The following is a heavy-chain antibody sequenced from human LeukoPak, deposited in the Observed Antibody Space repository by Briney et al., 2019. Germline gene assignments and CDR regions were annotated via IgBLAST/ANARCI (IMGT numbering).Heavy chain of an antibody. J-gene: IGHJ4*02. Sequence: GGSLRLSCAASGFTFSDYYMSWIRQAPGKGLEWVSYISNSGRSIYYADSVKGRFTISRDNSKNTLYLQMGSLRAEDMAVYYCARGAILAAAGHFDYWGQGTLVTVSS. CDR3: ARGAILAAAGHFDY. D-gene: IGHD6-13*01. V-gene: IGHV3-11*04. CDR1: GFTFSDYY. CDR2: ISNSGRSI.